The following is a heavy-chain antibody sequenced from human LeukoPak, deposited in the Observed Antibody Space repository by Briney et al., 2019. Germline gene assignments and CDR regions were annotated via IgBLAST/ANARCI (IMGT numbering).Heavy chain of an antibody. J-gene: IGHJ2*01. CDR1: GFTFSSYG. CDR2: ISYDGSNK. V-gene: IGHV3-30*18. Sequence: GGSLRLSCAASGFTFSSYGMHWVRQAPGKGLEWVAVISYDGSNKYYADSVKGRFTISRDNSKNTLYLQMNSLRAEDTAVYYCAKGYSEWYFDLGGRGTLVTVSS. D-gene: IGHD6-13*01. CDR3: AKGYSEWYFDL.